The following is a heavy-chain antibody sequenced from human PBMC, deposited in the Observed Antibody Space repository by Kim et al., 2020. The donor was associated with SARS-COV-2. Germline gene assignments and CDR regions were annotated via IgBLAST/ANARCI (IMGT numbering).Heavy chain of an antibody. D-gene: IGHD4-17*01. CDR3: AKLQRPGYGDYWYFDL. Sequence: GGSLRLSCAASGFTFSSYAMSWVRQAPGKGLEWVSAISDSGGRTSYADSVKGRFTISRDNSKITLYLQMNSLRAEDTAVYNRAKLQRPGYGDYWYFDLWGRGALVTVS. J-gene: IGHJ2*01. CDR1: GFTFSSYA. CDR2: ISDSGGRT. V-gene: IGHV3-23*01.